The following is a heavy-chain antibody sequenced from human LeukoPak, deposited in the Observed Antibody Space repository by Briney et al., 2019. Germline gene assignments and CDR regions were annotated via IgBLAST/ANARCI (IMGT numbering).Heavy chain of an antibody. CDR2: TWYDGSSN. Sequence: GSLRLSCAMSGFILNNYGMHWVRQPPGKGLEWVAFTWYDGSSNYYADSVAGRFTISRDNSKKKVFLQMNNVRVEDTAVYYCARDPSDYGDYMFDYWGQGTLVTVSS. CDR1: GFILNNYG. CDR3: ARDPSDYGDYMFDY. J-gene: IGHJ4*02. D-gene: IGHD4-17*01. V-gene: IGHV3-33*01.